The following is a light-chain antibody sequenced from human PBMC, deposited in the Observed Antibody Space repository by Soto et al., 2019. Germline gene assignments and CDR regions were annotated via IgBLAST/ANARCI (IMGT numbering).Light chain of an antibody. CDR1: SSNIGGNP. V-gene: IGLV1-44*01. Sequence: QSVLTQPPSASWTPGQRVTISCSGSSSNIGGNPVNWYQQLPGTAPKLLIYNNNQRPSGVPDRFSGSKSGTSASLAISGLQSEDEADYYCAAWHDSMNGPVFGGGTKGTVL. CDR3: AAWHDSMNGPV. J-gene: IGLJ3*02. CDR2: NNN.